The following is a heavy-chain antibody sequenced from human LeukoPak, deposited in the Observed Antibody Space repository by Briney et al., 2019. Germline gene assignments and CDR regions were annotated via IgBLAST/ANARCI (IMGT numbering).Heavy chain of an antibody. J-gene: IGHJ4*02. CDR1: GASISSNY. CDR2: IYYSGST. CDR3: ASVAWIYKDGFVHPSSIDD. D-gene: IGHD3-10*01. Sequence: SETLSLTCTVSGASISSNYWSWIRQPPGKGLEWIGYIYYSGSTTYNPSLKSRVTISLDTSKNQVSLKLTSVTAADTAVYYCASVAWIYKDGFVHPSSIDDWGQGTLVTVSS. V-gene: IGHV4-59*01.